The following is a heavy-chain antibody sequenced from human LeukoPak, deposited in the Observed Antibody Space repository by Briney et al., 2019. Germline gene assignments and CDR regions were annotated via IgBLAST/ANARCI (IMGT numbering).Heavy chain of an antibody. J-gene: IGHJ6*03. D-gene: IGHD5-24*01. CDR3: ARARQMATTAFYYYMGV. Sequence: SVKVSCKASGGTFSSYAISWVRQAPGQGLEWMGRIIPIFGTANYAQKFQGRVTITTDESTSTAYMELSSLRSEDTAVYYCARARQMATTAFYYYMGVWGKGTTVTVSS. V-gene: IGHV1-69*05. CDR2: IIPIFGTA. CDR1: GGTFSSYA.